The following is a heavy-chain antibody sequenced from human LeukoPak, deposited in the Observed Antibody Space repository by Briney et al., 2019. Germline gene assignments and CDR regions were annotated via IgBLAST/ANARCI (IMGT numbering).Heavy chain of an antibody. J-gene: IGHJ4*02. Sequence: ASVKVSCKASGYTFASFNIHWVRQAPGQGPEWVAMIDPSGGSTYNTQKFQGRVTVTRDTSTSTVYMELSSLRSEDTAVYYCARPGASKDLFDYWGQGTLVTVSS. V-gene: IGHV1-46*01. CDR1: GYTFASFN. D-gene: IGHD2-2*01. CDR2: IDPSGGST. CDR3: ARPGASKDLFDY.